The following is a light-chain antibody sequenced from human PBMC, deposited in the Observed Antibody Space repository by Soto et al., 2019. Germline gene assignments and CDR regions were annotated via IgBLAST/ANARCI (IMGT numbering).Light chain of an antibody. CDR3: QQLNSYPLT. CDR2: AAS. CDR1: QGISSY. J-gene: IGKJ4*01. V-gene: IGKV1-9*01. Sequence: DIQLTQSPSFLSASVGDRVTITCRASQGISSYLAWYQQKPGKAPKLLIYAASTLQSGVPSRFSCSGSGTEFTLTISSLQPEDFATYYCQQLNSYPLTFVGGTKVEIK.